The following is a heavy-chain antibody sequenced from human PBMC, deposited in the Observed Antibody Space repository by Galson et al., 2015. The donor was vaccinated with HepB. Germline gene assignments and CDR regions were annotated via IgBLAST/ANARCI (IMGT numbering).Heavy chain of an antibody. J-gene: IGHJ4*02. D-gene: IGHD2-21*02. Sequence: SVKVSCKASGYTFTSYYMHWVRQAPEQGLEWMGIINPSGGSTSYAQKFQGRVTMTRDTSTSTVYMELSSLRSEDTAVYYCARGGSLIVVVTAMLDYWGQGTLVTVSS. CDR3: ARGGSLIVVVTAMLDY. CDR2: INPSGGST. CDR1: GYTFTSYY. V-gene: IGHV1-46*01.